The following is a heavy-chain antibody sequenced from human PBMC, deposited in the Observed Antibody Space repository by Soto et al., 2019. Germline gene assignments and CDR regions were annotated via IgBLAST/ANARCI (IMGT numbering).Heavy chain of an antibody. J-gene: IGHJ4*02. CDR1: GGLFSSFA. D-gene: IGHD3-16*01. CDR2: IIPVFGTT. V-gene: IGHV1-69*13. Sequence: SVKVSCKDSGGLFSSFAIGWVRQAPGQGLEWMGGIIPVFGTTNYAQKFQGRVTITADESTNTAYMELSSLTSDDTAMYYCARGGGPYVWFNEFWGQGTQVTVSS. CDR3: ARGGGPYVWFNEF.